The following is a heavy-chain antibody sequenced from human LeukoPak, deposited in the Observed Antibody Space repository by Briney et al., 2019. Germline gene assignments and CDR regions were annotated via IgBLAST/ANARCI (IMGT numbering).Heavy chain of an antibody. D-gene: IGHD5-18*01. CDR1: GFTFSNAW. CDR3: ARVRGGNSYGEAFDY. J-gene: IGHJ4*02. CDR2: ISSSSSYI. V-gene: IGHV3-21*01. Sequence: GGSLRLSRAASGFTFSNAWMNWVRQAPGKGLEWVSSISSSSSYIYYADSVKGRFTIFRDNAKNSLYLQMNSLRAEDTAVYYCARVRGGNSYGEAFDYWGQGTLVTVSS.